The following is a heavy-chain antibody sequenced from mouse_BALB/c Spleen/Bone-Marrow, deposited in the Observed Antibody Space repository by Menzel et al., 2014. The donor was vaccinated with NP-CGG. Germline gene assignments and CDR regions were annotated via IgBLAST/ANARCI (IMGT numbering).Heavy chain of an antibody. J-gene: IGHJ4*01. Sequence: DVHLVESGGGLVKPGGSLKLSCAASGFTFSDFYMYWVRQTPEKRLEWVATISYGGSYIYYPDSVKGRFTISRDDAKNNLYLQMSSLKSEDTAMYYCARDRGVQGCAMDYWGQGTSVTDSS. D-gene: IGHD3-3*01. CDR1: GFTFSDFY. CDR2: ISYGGSYI. V-gene: IGHV5-4*02. CDR3: ARDRGVQGCAMDY.